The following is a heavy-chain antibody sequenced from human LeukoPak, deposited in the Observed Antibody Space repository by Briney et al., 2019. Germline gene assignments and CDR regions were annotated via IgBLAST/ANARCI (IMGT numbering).Heavy chain of an antibody. Sequence: GESLKISCRGSGYTFTTYWIGWVRQMPGKGLELMGIIYPTDSDTRYSPSFQGQVSISADKSISTAYLRWSSLKASDTAMYYCARGEGATSISYFDYWGLGTLVTVSS. V-gene: IGHV5-51*01. J-gene: IGHJ4*02. D-gene: IGHD1-26*01. CDR1: GYTFTTYW. CDR3: ARGEGATSISYFDY. CDR2: IYPTDSDT.